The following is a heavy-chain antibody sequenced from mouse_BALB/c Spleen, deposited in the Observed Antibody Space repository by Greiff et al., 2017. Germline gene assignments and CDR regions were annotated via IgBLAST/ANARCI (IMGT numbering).Heavy chain of an antibody. D-gene: IGHD2-4*01. CDR3: ARVYDYGGGAMDY. CDR2: ISSGSSTI. J-gene: IGHJ4*01. V-gene: IGHV5-17*02. Sequence: LVESGGGLVQPGGSRKLSCAASGFTFSSFGMHWVRQAPEKGLEWVAYISSGSSTIYYADTVKGRFTISRDNPKNTLFLQMTSLRSEDTAMYYCARVYDYGGGAMDYWGQGTSVTVSS. CDR1: GFTFSSFG.